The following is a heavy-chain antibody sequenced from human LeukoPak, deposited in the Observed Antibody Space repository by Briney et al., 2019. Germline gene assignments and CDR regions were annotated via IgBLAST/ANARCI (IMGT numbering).Heavy chain of an antibody. J-gene: IGHJ4*02. CDR3: ARSVSGVWLFDY. CDR1: GFTLSSYS. Sequence: GGSLRLSCAVSGFTLSSYSMNWVRQAPGKGLEWVSVSSSDETYKFYADSVRGRFTISRDNSKNRLYLQMSDLRAEDTAVYFCARSVSGVWLFDYWGRGTLVTVSS. V-gene: IGHV3-30*13. D-gene: IGHD5/OR15-5a*01. CDR2: SSSDETYK.